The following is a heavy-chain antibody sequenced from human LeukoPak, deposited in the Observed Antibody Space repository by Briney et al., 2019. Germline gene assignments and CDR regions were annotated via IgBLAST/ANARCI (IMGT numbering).Heavy chain of an antibody. Sequence: GGSLRLSCAASGNYWTHWVRQGPGKGLVWVSHINSDGSWTGYADSVKGRFTISKDNAKNTVYLQMNNLRAEDTAVYYCVSFYETYWGRGTLVTVSS. D-gene: IGHD2-2*01. CDR3: VSFYETY. CDR2: INSDGSWT. CDR1: GNYW. V-gene: IGHV3-74*01. J-gene: IGHJ4*02.